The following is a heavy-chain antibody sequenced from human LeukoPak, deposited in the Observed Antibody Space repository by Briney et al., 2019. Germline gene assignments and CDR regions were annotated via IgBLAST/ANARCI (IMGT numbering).Heavy chain of an antibody. D-gene: IGHD1-14*01. Sequence: GSSVKVSCKASGGTFSSYAISWVRQAPGQGLEWMGGIIPIFGTANYAQKFQGRVTITADESTSTAYMELSSLRSEDTAVYYCAQLEPRLNAFDIWGQGTMVTVSS. J-gene: IGHJ3*02. CDR2: IIPIFGTA. CDR1: GGTFSSYA. CDR3: AQLEPRLNAFDI. V-gene: IGHV1-69*01.